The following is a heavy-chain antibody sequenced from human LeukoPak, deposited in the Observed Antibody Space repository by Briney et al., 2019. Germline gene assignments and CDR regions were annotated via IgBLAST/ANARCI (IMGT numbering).Heavy chain of an antibody. Sequence: RGSLRLSCAASGFSFDVSGMSWVRQDPGRGPEWVAGINWIGDSTAYADSVKGRFTISRDNAKNSLFLQMNSLRAEDTALYYCVRRVYSGSSYYFDYWGQGTLVTVSS. D-gene: IGHD1-26*01. CDR1: GFSFDVSG. J-gene: IGHJ4*02. CDR3: VRRVYSGSSYYFDY. CDR2: INWIGDST. V-gene: IGHV3-20*04.